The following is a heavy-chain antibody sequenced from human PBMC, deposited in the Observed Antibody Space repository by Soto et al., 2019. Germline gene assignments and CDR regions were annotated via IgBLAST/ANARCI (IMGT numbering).Heavy chain of an antibody. CDR2: IHSSGSV. D-gene: IGHD2-21*02. V-gene: IGHV4-30-4*01. J-gene: IGHJ6*02. Sequence: QVQLQESDPGLVRPSQTLSLTCTVSGGSISVEHYHWTWIRQPPGKGLEWIGYIHSSGSVYYNPSLQSRLSMSVDTSKNLFSLKLASVTAADTAVYFCVREDDGGDRDYYGLDVWGQGTTVTVSS. CDR3: VREDDGGDRDYYGLDV. CDR1: GGSISVEHYH.